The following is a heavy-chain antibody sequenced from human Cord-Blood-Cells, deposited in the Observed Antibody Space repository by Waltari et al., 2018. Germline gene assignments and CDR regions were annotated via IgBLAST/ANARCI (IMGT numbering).Heavy chain of an antibody. D-gene: IGHD3-10*01. Sequence: QVQLQQWGAGLLKLSETLSLTCAVYGGSFRGYYWSWIRQPPGKGLEWIGEINHSGSTNYNPSLKSRVTISVDTSKNQFSLKLSSVTAADTAVYYCAISSWFREVEDDYWGQGTLVTVSS. CDR3: AISSWFREVEDDY. CDR2: INHSGST. J-gene: IGHJ4*02. CDR1: GGSFRGYY. V-gene: IGHV4-34*01.